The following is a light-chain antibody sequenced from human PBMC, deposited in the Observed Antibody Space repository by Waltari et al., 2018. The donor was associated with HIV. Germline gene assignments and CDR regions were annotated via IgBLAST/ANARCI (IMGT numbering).Light chain of an antibody. J-gene: IGKJ4*01. CDR3: QQYYSFPVT. CDR2: WAS. Sequence: IAMMQSPDSLAVSLGERAIIKCKSGQSVFYSSDNKHNVAWYQQKPGRPPKLLIYWASTRESGVPDRFSGSGSGTDVTLTINNLQAEDVAVYYCQQYYSFPVTFGGGTRVELK. V-gene: IGKV4-1*01. CDR1: QSVFYSSDNKHN.